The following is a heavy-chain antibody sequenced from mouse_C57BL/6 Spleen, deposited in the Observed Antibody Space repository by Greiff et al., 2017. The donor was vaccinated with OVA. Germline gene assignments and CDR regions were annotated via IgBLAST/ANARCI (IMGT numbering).Heavy chain of an antibody. Sequence: VKLMESGPELVKPGASVKISCKASGYAFSSSWMNWVKQRPGKGLEWIGRIYPGDGDTNYNRKFKGKATLTADKSSSTAYMQLSSLTSEDSAVYFCAREDYDYGFAYWGQGTLVTVSA. CDR1: GYAFSSSW. CDR3: AREDYDYGFAY. D-gene: IGHD2-4*01. V-gene: IGHV1-82*01. CDR2: IYPGDGDT. J-gene: IGHJ3*01.